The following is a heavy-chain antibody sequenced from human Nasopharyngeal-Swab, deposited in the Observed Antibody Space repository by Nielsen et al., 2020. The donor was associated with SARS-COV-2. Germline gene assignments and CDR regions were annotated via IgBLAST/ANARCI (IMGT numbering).Heavy chain of an antibody. CDR1: GGSVSSDIYS. D-gene: IGHD1-1*01. J-gene: IGHJ4*01. Sequence: SETLSLTCTVSGGSVSSDIYSWSWIRQPPGKGLEWIGYVVYSGRTNYNPPLKSRVTISVDTSKDQFSLKLNSVTAADTAMYFCARTTTTTPFDSWGHGTLGAVSS. V-gene: IGHV4-61*01. CDR2: VVYSGRT. CDR3: ARTTTTTPFDS.